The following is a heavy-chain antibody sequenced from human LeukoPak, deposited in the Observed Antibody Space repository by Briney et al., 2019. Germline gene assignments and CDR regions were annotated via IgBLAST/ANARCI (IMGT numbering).Heavy chain of an antibody. Sequence: SVKVSCKASGGTFSSYAISWVRQAPGQGLEWMGGIIPIFGTTNYAQKFQDRVTITADKSTSTAYMELSSLRSEDTAVYYCARDRQAGATFDFDYWGQGTLVTVSS. V-gene: IGHV1-69*06. CDR1: GGTFSSYA. CDR2: IIPIFGTT. D-gene: IGHD1-26*01. CDR3: ARDRQAGATFDFDY. J-gene: IGHJ4*02.